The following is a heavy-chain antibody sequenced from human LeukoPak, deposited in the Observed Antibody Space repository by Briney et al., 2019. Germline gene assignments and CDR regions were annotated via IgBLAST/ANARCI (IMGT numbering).Heavy chain of an antibody. CDR2: IYYSGST. J-gene: IGHJ6*03. Sequence: PSETLSLTCTVSGGSISSGDYYWSWIRQPPGEGLEWIGYIYYSGSTYYNPSLKSRVTISVDTSKNQFSLKLSSVTAADTAVYYCARVGYDIVVVPAAILYYYYYYMDVWGKGTTVTVSS. CDR1: GGSISSGDYY. V-gene: IGHV4-30-4*08. D-gene: IGHD2-2*01. CDR3: ARVGYDIVVVPAAILYYYYYYMDV.